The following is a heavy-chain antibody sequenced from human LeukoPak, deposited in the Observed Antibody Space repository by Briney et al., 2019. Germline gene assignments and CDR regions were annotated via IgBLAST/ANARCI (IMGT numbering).Heavy chain of an antibody. CDR1: GYTFTSYG. CDR3: ARGVPYASWSGPHYSGY. Sequence: ASVKVSCKASGYTFTSYGISWVRQAPGQGLEWMGWISAYNGNTNYAQKLQGRVTMTTDTSTSTAYMELRSLRSDDTAVYYCARGVPYASWSGPHYSGYWGQGTLVTVSS. CDR2: ISAYNGNT. V-gene: IGHV1-18*01. D-gene: IGHD3-3*01. J-gene: IGHJ4*02.